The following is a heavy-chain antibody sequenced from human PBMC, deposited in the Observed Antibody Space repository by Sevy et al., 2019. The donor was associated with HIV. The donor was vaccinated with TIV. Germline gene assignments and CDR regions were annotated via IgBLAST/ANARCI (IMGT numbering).Heavy chain of an antibody. CDR2: INVYNGNA. CDR1: GYTFTSYG. V-gene: IGHV1-18*01. D-gene: IGHD2-15*01. Sequence: ASVKVSCKASGYTFTSYGINWVRQAPGQGLEWMGWINVYNGNANYAQKLQGRGTMTTDTSTSTAYMELRSLRSDDTALYYCASVEKYCSGGSCYFHLDYWGQGTLVTVSS. J-gene: IGHJ4*02. CDR3: ASVEKYCSGGSCYFHLDY.